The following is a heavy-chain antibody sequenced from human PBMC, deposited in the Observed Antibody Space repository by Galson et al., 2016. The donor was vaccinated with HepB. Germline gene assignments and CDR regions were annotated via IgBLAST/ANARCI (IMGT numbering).Heavy chain of an antibody. CDR3: ARDLREALAGTGYYYYGLDV. CDR1: GDSVSSNSAA. CDR2: TYYRSKWYN. Sequence: CAISGDSVSSNSAAWNWIRQSPSRGLEWLGRTYYRSKWYNEYAVSVKSRITVNPDTSKNQFSLQLNSVTPEDTAVYYCARDLREALAGTGYYYYGLDVWGQGTTVTVSS. J-gene: IGHJ6*02. D-gene: IGHD6-19*01. V-gene: IGHV6-1*01.